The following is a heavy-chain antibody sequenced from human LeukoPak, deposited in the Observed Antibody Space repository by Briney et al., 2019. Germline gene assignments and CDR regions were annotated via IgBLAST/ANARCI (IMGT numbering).Heavy chain of an antibody. CDR2: ISAYNGKT. Sequence: ASVKVSCKASGYTFTSYGISWVRQAPGQGLEWMGWISAYNGKTNYAQKLQGRVTMTTDTSTSTAYMELRSLRSDDTAVYYCARTGENIRYFDGLWPPDYYYGMNVWGKGTTVTVSS. V-gene: IGHV1-18*04. D-gene: IGHD3-9*01. J-gene: IGHJ6*04. CDR3: ARTGENIRYFDGLWPPDYYYGMNV. CDR1: GYTFTSYG.